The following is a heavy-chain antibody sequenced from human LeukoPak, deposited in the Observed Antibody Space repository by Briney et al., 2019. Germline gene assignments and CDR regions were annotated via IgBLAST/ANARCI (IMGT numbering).Heavy chain of an antibody. J-gene: IGHJ4*02. V-gene: IGHV4-39*02. Sequence: SETLSLTCTVSGGSISSSSYYWGWIRQPPGRGLEWIGSIYYSGSTYYNPSLKSRVTISVDTSKNQFSLKLSSVTAADTAVYYCARDSTMAAALDYWGQGTLVTVSS. CDR1: GGSISSSSYY. D-gene: IGHD2-15*01. CDR2: IYYSGST. CDR3: ARDSTMAAALDY.